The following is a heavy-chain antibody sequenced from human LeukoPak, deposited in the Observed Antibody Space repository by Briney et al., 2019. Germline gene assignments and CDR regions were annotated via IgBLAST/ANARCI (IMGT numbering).Heavy chain of an antibody. Sequence: GGSLRLSCAASGFSFSAYGVPWVRQAPGKGLEWVAVMWYDGSSKDYADSVKGRFTLSRDNSKNTLYLQMNSLTVEDTAVYYCARSQSSSLIDYWGQGTLVTVSS. CDR2: MWYDGSSK. CDR3: ARSQSSSLIDY. J-gene: IGHJ4*02. CDR1: GFSFSAYG. V-gene: IGHV3-33*01. D-gene: IGHD6-13*01.